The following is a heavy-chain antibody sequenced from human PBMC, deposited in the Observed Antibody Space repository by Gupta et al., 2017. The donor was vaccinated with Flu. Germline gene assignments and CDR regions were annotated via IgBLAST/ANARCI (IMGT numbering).Heavy chain of an antibody. CDR3: GLESVDAFDI. CDR2: ISGSGGST. V-gene: IGHV3-23*01. D-gene: IGHD3/OR15-3a*01. Sequence: EVQLLESGGGLVQPGGSLRLSCAASGFTFSSYAMSWVRQAPGKGLEWVSAISGSGGSTDYADSVKGRFTISRDNSKNTLYLQMNSLRAEDTAVYYWGLESVDAFDIWGQGTMVTVSS. J-gene: IGHJ3*02. CDR1: GFTFSSYA.